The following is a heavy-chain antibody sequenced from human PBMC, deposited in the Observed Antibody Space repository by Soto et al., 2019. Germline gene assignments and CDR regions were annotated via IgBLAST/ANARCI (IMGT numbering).Heavy chain of an antibody. Sequence: EVQLVKSGGGLVQPGRSLRLSCAASGFTFDDYAMHWVRQAPGKGLEWVSGISWNSGSIGYADSVKGRFTISRDNAKNSLYLQMNSLRAEDTALYYCAKDSRISLYYFDYWGQGTLVTVSS. CDR1: GFTFDDYA. V-gene: IGHV3-9*01. CDR2: ISWNSGSI. J-gene: IGHJ4*02. CDR3: AKDSRISLYYFDY.